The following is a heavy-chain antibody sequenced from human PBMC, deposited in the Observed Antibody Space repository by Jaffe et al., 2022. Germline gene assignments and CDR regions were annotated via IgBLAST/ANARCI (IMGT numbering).Heavy chain of an antibody. J-gene: IGHJ4*02. V-gene: IGHV7-4-1*02. D-gene: IGHD6-13*01. CDR1: GYTFTTYG. CDR3: VRGVSWKFDS. CDR2: INTNTGKS. Sequence: QVQLVQSGSELKNPGASVKISCKTSGYTFTTYGINWVRQAPGQGPEWMGWINTNTGKSTYAQGFTGRFVFSFDTSVNTAYVQISSLKAEDTAVYYCVRGVSWKFDSWGQGTLVTVSS.